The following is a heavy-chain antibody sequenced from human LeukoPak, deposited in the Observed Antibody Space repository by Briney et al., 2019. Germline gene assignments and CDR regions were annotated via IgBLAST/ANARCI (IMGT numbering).Heavy chain of an antibody. J-gene: IGHJ4*02. CDR3: ARDLTTTQEYYFDY. V-gene: IGHV3-21*01. Sequence: TGGSLRLSCAASGFTFSSYSMNWVRQAPGKGLEWVSSISSSSSYIYYADSVKGRFTISRDNAKNSLYLQMNSLRAEDTAVYYCARDLTTTQEYYFDYWGQGTLVTVSS. CDR1: GFTFSSYS. D-gene: IGHD1-14*01. CDR2: ISSSSSYI.